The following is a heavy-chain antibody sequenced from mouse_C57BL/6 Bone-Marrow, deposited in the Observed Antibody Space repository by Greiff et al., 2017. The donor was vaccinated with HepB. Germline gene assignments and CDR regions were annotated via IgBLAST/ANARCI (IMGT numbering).Heavy chain of an antibody. CDR2: IYPRSGNT. Sequence: QVQLKQSGAELARPGASVKLSCKASGYTFTSYGISWVKQRTGQGLEWIGEIYPRSGNTYYNEKFKGKATLTADKSSSTAYMELRSLTSEDSAVYFCARRYYGSSYFDVWGTGTTVTVSS. V-gene: IGHV1-81*01. J-gene: IGHJ1*03. CDR3: ARRYYGSSYFDV. D-gene: IGHD1-1*01. CDR1: GYTFTSYG.